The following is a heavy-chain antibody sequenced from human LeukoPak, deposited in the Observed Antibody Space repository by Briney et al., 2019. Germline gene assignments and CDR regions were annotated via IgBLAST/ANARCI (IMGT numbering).Heavy chain of an antibody. D-gene: IGHD3-22*01. J-gene: IGHJ4*02. CDR2: ISSSGSTI. Sequence: GGSLRLSCAASGFTFSSYEMNWVRQAPGKGLEWVSYISSSGSTIYYADSVKGRFTISRDNPKNTLYLQMNSLRAEDTAVYFCAKRGVVIRVILVGFHKEAYYFDSWGQGALVTVSS. CDR1: GFTFSSYE. CDR3: AKRGVVIRVILVGFHKEAYYFDS. V-gene: IGHV3-48*03.